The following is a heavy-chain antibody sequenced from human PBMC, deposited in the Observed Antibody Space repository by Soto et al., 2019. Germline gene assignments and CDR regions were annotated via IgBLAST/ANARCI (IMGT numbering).Heavy chain of an antibody. Sequence: VGSLRLSCAASGFTFSNAWMSWVRQAPGKGLEWVGRIKSKTDGGTTDYAAPVKGRFTISRDDSKNTLYLQMNSLKTEDTAVYYCTTDERGIFGVVISGYYYYGMDVWGQGTTVTSP. V-gene: IGHV3-15*01. J-gene: IGHJ6*02. CDR3: TTDERGIFGVVISGYYYYGMDV. D-gene: IGHD3-3*01. CDR1: GFTFSNAW. CDR2: IKSKTDGGTT.